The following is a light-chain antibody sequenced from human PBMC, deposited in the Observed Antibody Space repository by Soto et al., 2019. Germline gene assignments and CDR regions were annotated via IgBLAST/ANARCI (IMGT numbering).Light chain of an antibody. CDR2: KAS. Sequence: DIPMTQSPSTLSASVVDRVTITCRASQTISTLLAWYQQRPGKAPNLLIYKASSLESGVPSRFSGSGSGTEFTLTISSLQPDDFATYFCQQYSTYPWTFGQGTKVEVK. CDR1: QTISTL. J-gene: IGKJ1*01. CDR3: QQYSTYPWT. V-gene: IGKV1-5*03.